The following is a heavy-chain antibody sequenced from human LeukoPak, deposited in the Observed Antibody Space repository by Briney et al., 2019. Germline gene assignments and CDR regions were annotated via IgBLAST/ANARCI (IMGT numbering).Heavy chain of an antibody. J-gene: IGHJ4*02. CDR3: ARGRYSYGSSDDY. CDR2: IYYSGST. CDR1: GGSFSGYY. Sequence: SEALSLTCAVYGGSFSGYYWSWIRQPPGKGLEWIGSIYYSGSTYYNPSLKSRVTISVDTSKNQFSLKLSSVTAADTAVYYCARGRYSYGSSDDYWGQGTLVTVSS. D-gene: IGHD5-18*01. V-gene: IGHV4-34*01.